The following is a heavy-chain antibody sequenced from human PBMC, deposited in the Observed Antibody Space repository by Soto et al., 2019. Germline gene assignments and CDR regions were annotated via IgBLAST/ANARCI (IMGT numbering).Heavy chain of an antibody. CDR2: IKSKTDGGTA. CDR1: GFNLSHPW. CDR3: TTGIYYDILTGYHNVAY. D-gene: IGHD3-9*01. J-gene: IGHJ4*02. Sequence: GGSLRLSCVASGFNLSHPWMTWVRQAAGKGLEWVGRIKSKTDGGTADYAAPVKGRATISRDDSKNTVYLQMNSLKTEDAAVYYCTTGIYYDILTGYHNVAYWGQGALVTVSS. V-gene: IGHV3-15*01.